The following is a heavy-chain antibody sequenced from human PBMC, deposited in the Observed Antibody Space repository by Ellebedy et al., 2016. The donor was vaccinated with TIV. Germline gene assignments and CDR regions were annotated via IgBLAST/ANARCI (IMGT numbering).Heavy chain of an antibody. Sequence: AASVKVSCKASGGTFSSYAISWVRQAPGQGLEWMGRIIPILGIANYAQKFQGRVTITADKSTSTAYMELSSLRSEDTAVYYCARTRGDGSGSYYNNWFDPWGQGTLVTVSS. CDR1: GGTFSSYA. V-gene: IGHV1-69*04. CDR2: IIPILGIA. J-gene: IGHJ5*02. D-gene: IGHD3-10*01. CDR3: ARTRGDGSGSYYNNWFDP.